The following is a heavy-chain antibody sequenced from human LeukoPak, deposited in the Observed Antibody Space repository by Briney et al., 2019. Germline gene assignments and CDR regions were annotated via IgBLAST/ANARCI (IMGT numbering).Heavy chain of an antibody. J-gene: IGHJ4*02. CDR3: AKRSGINYGYFES. CDR1: RFTFSNYA. V-gene: IGHV3-23*01. D-gene: IGHD1-26*01. Sequence: GGSLRLSCTGSRFTFSNYAMSWVRQAPGKGLEWVSAITGSGDYTDYADSVKGRFTTSRDNSRNTAFLQMNSLRAEDTAVYYCAKRSGINYGYFESWGQGTLVTVSS. CDR2: ITGSGDYT.